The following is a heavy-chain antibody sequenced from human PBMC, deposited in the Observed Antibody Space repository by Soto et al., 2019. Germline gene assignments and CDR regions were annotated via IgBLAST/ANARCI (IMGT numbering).Heavy chain of an antibody. CDR2: FDPEDGET. J-gene: IGHJ6*03. D-gene: IGHD2-8*02. Sequence: ASVKVSCKVSGYTLTELSMHWVRQAPGKGLEWLGGFDPEDGETIYAQKFQGRVTMTEDTSTDTAYMELSSLRSEDTAVYYCATLRRHYPSLVTLPYYYYYMDVWGKGTTVTVSS. CDR3: ATLRRHYPSLVTLPYYYYYMDV. V-gene: IGHV1-24*01. CDR1: GYTLTELS.